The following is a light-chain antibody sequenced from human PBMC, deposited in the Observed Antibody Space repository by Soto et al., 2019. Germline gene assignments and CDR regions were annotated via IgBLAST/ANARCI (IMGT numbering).Light chain of an antibody. CDR2: DVS. Sequence: QSALTQPASVSGSHGQSITISCTGTGSNVGGYNFVSWFQHHPGKAPKLIIFDVSSRPSGVSDRFSGSKSGNTASLTISGLQADDEADYYCSSYTTSSTYLFGGGTKVTVL. CDR3: SSYTTSSTYL. J-gene: IGLJ2*01. CDR1: GSNVGGYNF. V-gene: IGLV2-14*03.